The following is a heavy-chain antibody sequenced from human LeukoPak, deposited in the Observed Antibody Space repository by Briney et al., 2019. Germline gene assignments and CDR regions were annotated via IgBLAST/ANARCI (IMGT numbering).Heavy chain of an antibody. D-gene: IGHD3-22*01. J-gene: IGHJ4*02. CDR1: RVTVSSNY. Sequence: GGSLRLSCAASRVTVSSNYMSWVRQAPGKGLEWVSVIYSAGSTYYADSVKGRFTTSRDNSKNTLYLQMNSLRAEDTAVYYCARDVGRYYDSSGYKNLRDYWGQGTLVTVSS. CDR3: ARDVGRYYDSSGYKNLRDY. CDR2: IYSAGST. V-gene: IGHV3-53*01.